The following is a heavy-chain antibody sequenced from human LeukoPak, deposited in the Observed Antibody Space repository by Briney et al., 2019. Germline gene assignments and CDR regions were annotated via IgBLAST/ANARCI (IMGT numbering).Heavy chain of an antibody. J-gene: IGHJ4*02. D-gene: IGHD3-22*01. CDR1: GFTSSSYS. CDR2: ISSSSSYI. V-gene: IGHV3-21*01. Sequence: PGGSLRLSCAASGFTSSSYSMNWVRQAPGKGLEWVSSISSSSSYIYYADSVKGRFTISRDNAKNSLYLQMNSLRAEDTAVYYCARDRSGYGYFDYWGQGTLVTVSS. CDR3: ARDRSGYGYFDY.